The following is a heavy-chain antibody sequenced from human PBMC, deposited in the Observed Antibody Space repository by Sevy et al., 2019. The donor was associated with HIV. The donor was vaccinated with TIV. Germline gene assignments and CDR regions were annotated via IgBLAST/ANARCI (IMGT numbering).Heavy chain of an antibody. D-gene: IGHD5-12*01. Sequence: SETLSLTCTVSGGSISAYYWSWIRQPPGKGLEYIGDIYYTGSTYYNPSLKSRVTISVDTSKNQFSLKLRSVTAVDTAVYYCAGAPPVRSGDDSLNWLDPWGQGTLVTVSS. CDR3: AGAPPVRSGDDSLNWLDP. CDR2: IYYTGST. V-gene: IGHV4-59*01. CDR1: GGSISAYY. J-gene: IGHJ5*02.